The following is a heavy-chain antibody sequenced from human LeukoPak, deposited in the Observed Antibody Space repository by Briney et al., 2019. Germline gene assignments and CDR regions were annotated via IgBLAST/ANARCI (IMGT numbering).Heavy chain of an antibody. CDR1: GYTFTGYF. V-gene: IGHV1-24*01. D-gene: IGHD1-26*01. Sequence: ASVKVSCKASGYTFTGYFMHWVRQAPGKGLEWMGGFDPEDGETIYAQKFQGRVTMTEDTSTDTAYMELSSLRSDDTAMYYCATGPYSGSPLGLHYWGQGTLVTVSS. CDR3: ATGPYSGSPLGLHY. CDR2: FDPEDGET. J-gene: IGHJ4*02.